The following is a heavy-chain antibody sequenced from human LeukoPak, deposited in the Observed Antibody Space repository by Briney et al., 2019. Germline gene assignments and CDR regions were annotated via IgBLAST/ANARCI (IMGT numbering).Heavy chain of an antibody. CDR1: GLTFSSYA. CDR3: AKIHSGSYFFDY. D-gene: IGHD1-26*01. CDR2: ISGSAGST. V-gene: IGHV3-23*01. J-gene: IGHJ4*02. Sequence: SGGSLRLSCATSGLTFSSYAMSWVRQAPGKGLEWVSGISGSAGSTYYADSVKGRFTISRDNSKNTVYLLMNFLRAEDTAVYYCAKIHSGSYFFDYWGQGILVTVSS.